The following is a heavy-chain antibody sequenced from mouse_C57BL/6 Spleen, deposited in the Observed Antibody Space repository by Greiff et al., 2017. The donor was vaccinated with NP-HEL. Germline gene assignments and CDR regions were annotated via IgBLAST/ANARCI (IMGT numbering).Heavy chain of an antibody. CDR3: ARRGVVAYYYAMDY. D-gene: IGHD1-1*01. CDR1: GFTFSSYT. Sequence: EVQLVESGGGLVKPGGSLKLSCAASGFTFSSYTMSWVRQTPEKRLEWVATISGGGGNTYYPDSVKGRFTISRDNAKNTLYLQMSSLRSEDTALYYCARRGVVAYYYAMDYWGQGTSVTVSS. J-gene: IGHJ4*01. CDR2: ISGGGGNT. V-gene: IGHV5-9*01.